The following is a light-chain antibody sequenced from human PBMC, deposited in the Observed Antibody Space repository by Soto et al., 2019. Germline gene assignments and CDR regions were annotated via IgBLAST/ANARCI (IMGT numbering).Light chain of an antibody. V-gene: IGLV2-14*03. Sequence: QSVLTQPASVSGSPGRSVTISGTGSSSDVGDFNYVSWYQPLPGRAPKLIIYDVTNRPSGISYRFSASKSGRTASLTIAGLQAEDEADYYCSSYSSSSPHVVFGGGTKLTVL. CDR2: DVT. CDR3: SSYSSSSPHVV. J-gene: IGLJ2*01. CDR1: SSDVGDFNY.